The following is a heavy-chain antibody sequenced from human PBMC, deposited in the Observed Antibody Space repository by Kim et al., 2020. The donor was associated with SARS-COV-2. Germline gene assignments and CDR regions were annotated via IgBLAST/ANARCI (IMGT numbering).Heavy chain of an antibody. D-gene: IGHD3-10*01. V-gene: IGHV3-23*01. J-gene: IGHJ4*02. CDR2: ISGSGGST. Sequence: GGSLRLSCAASGFTFSSYAMSWVRQAPGKGLEWVSAISGSGGSTYYADSVKGRFTISRDNSKNTLYLQMNSLRAEDTAVYYCAKDRGGYYGSGYKTGHWGQGTLVTVSS. CDR3: AKDRGGYYGSGYKTGH. CDR1: GFTFSSYA.